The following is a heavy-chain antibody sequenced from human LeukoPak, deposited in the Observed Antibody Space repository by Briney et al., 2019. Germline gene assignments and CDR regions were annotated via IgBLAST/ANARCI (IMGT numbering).Heavy chain of an antibody. J-gene: IGHJ3*02. D-gene: IGHD6-19*01. CDR2: ISSSGSTI. Sequence: GSLRLSCAASGFTFSSYEMNWVRQAPGKGLEWVSYISSSGSTIYYADSVKGRFTISRDNAKNSLYLQMNSLRAEDTAVYYCARGGSQWLDNVFDIWGQGTMVTVSS. V-gene: IGHV3-48*03. CDR3: ARGGSQWLDNVFDI. CDR1: GFTFSSYE.